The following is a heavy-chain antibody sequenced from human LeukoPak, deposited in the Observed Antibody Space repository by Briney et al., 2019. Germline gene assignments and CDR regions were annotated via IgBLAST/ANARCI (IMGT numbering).Heavy chain of an antibody. D-gene: IGHD3-10*01. CDR2: ISPSGGGT. CDR3: AKGPFGYYYGSGQTKNY. V-gene: IGHV3-23*01. J-gene: IGHJ4*02. Sequence: GGSLRLSCAASGFTFSSDGMSGVRQASGKGLEWVSSISPSGGGTVYADSEKRPVTVSRDNSKSTLYLQMNSLRAEDTAVYYCAKGPFGYYYGSGQTKNYWGQGTLVTVSS. CDR1: GFTFSSDG.